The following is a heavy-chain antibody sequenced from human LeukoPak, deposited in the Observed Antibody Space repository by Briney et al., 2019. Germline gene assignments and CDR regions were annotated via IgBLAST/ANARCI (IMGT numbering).Heavy chain of an antibody. D-gene: IGHD3-22*01. CDR3: AKSLSQYYYDSSGTYAFDI. Sequence: ASVKVSCKASGYTFTSYYMHWVRQAPGQGLEWMGIINPSGGSTSYAQKFQGRVTMTRDTSTSTVYMELSSLRAEDTAVYYCAKSLSQYYYDSSGTYAFDIWGQGTMVTVSS. CDR1: GYTFTSYY. CDR2: INPSGGST. J-gene: IGHJ3*02. V-gene: IGHV1-46*01.